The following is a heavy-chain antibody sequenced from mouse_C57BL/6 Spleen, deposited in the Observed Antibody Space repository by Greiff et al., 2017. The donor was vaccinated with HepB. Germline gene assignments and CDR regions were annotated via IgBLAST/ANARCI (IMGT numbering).Heavy chain of an antibody. Sequence: VQLQQSGAELVKPGASVKLSCKASGYTFTSYWMHWVKQRPGQGLEWIGMIHPNSGSTNYNEKFKSKATLTVDKSSSTAYMQLSSLTSEDSAVYYGARSGGKYGGSMDYWGQGTSVTVSS. D-gene: IGHD2-1*01. CDR1: GYTFTSYW. CDR3: ARSGGKYGGSMDY. CDR2: IHPNSGST. V-gene: IGHV1-64*01. J-gene: IGHJ4*01.